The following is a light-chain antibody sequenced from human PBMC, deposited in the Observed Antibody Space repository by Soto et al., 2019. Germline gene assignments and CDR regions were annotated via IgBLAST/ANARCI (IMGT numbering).Light chain of an antibody. CDR2: EVI. V-gene: IGLV2-14*01. CDR1: NSDVNY. J-gene: IGLJ1*01. CDR3: SSSTSSNPFV. Sequence: QPALTQPASVSGAPGQSITISCTGTNSDVNYVSWHQQHPGKAPKLMIYEVINRSSGVSTRFSGSKSGNTASLTISGLQAEYEADYYCSSSTSSNPFVFGTGTKVTV.